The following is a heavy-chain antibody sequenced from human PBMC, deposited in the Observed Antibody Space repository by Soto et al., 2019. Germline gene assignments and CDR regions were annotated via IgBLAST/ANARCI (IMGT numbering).Heavy chain of an antibody. CDR3: DRGGGEIPD. D-gene: IGHD3-16*01. V-gene: IGHV4-30-4*01. CDR1: GGSISSGDYY. Sequence: QVQLQESGPGLVKPSQTLSLTCTVSGGSISSGDYYWSWIRQPPGKGLEWIGYIYFSGSTYYNPSLRSRVTISVDTTKNQFSRKLSSVTAADTAVYYWDRGGGEIPDWGQETLVTVSS. CDR2: IYFSGST. J-gene: IGHJ4*02.